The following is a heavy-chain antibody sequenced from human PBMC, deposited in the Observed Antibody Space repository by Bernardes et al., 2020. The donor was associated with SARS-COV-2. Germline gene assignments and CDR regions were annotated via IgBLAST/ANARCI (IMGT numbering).Heavy chain of an antibody. J-gene: IGHJ4*02. CDR2: ISGSVGTT. CDR1: GFTFSSYA. CDR3: AKFLAGSSPHRTGAATYFDY. V-gene: IGHV3-23*01. D-gene: IGHD2-15*01. Sequence: GASLRLSCAASGFTFSSYALSWVRQAPVKGLEWVSTISGSVGTTFYADSVKGRFTISRDNSKNSLSLLMTGLRAEDTAVYYCAKFLAGSSPHRTGAATYFDYWGQGTLVTVSS.